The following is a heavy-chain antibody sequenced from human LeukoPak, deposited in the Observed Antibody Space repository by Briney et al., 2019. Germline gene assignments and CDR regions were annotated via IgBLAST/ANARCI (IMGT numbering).Heavy chain of an antibody. CDR3: ARQISSSWYYFDY. Sequence: GGSLRLSCEASGFSFSHYWMHWVRQAPGKGLEWVAVMSDDGSIKYYADSVKGRFTISRDNSENTLHLQMNSLRPEDTAVYYCARQISSSWYYFDYWGQGTLVTVSS. CDR2: MSDDGSIK. D-gene: IGHD6-13*01. CDR1: GFSFSHYW. V-gene: IGHV3-30*03. J-gene: IGHJ4*02.